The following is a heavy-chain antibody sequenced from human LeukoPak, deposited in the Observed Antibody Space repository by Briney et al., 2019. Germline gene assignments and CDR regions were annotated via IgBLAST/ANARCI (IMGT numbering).Heavy chain of an antibody. D-gene: IGHD5-12*01. J-gene: IGHJ5*02. V-gene: IGHV3-23*01. CDR3: AKGVRVGYVENWFDP. CDR2: ISGSADIT. Sequence: PGGSLRLSCAASGFTFATYAMSWVRQPPGKGLEWVSSISGSADITYYADSVKGRFTISRDNSKNTLYLQMNSLSAEDTAVYFCAKGVRVGYVENWFDPWGQGTLVTVSS. CDR1: GFTFATYA.